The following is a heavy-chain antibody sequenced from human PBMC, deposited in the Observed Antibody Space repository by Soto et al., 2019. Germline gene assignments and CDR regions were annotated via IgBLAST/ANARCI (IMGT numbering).Heavy chain of an antibody. D-gene: IGHD5-18*01. Sequence: QVQLVQSGAEVKKPESSVKVSCKAPGGTFSTYATSWVRQAPGQGLEWMGGIIPMFGTANYAQRFQDRVTITADESPNTVYMELSSLRSEDTAVYFCASGIQLWLRRINNGYSGWGQGTLVTVSS. V-gene: IGHV1-69*12. J-gene: IGHJ4*02. CDR3: ASGIQLWLRRINNGYSG. CDR2: IIPMFGTA. CDR1: GGTFSTYA.